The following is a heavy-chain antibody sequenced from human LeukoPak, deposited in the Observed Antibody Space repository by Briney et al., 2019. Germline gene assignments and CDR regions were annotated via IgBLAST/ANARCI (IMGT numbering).Heavy chain of an antibody. CDR1: GFTFSSYA. Sequence: PGGSLRLSCAASGFTFSSYAVSWVRQAPGKGLEWVSAISGSGGSTYYADSVKGRFTISRDNSKNTLYLQMNSLRAEDTAVYYCAKDRITIFGVVIDLQHWGQGTLVTVSS. D-gene: IGHD3-3*01. CDR3: AKDRITIFGVVIDLQH. J-gene: IGHJ1*01. CDR2: ISGSGGST. V-gene: IGHV3-23*01.